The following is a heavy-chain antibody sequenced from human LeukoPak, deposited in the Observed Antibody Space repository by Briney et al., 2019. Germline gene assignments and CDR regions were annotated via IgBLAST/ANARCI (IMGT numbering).Heavy chain of an antibody. V-gene: IGHV4-34*01. CDR2: INHSGST. J-gene: IGHJ4*02. Sequence: SETLSLTCAVYGGSFSGYYWSWIRQPPGKGLEWIGEINHSGSTNYNPSLKSRVTISVDTSKNQFSLKLSSVTAADTAVYYCARSPSFIAVAGYYFDYWSQGTLVTVSS. CDR3: ARSPSFIAVAGYYFDY. CDR1: GGSFSGYY. D-gene: IGHD6-19*01.